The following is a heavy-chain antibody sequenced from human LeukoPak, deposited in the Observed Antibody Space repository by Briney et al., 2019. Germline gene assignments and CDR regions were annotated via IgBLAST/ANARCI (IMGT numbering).Heavy chain of an antibody. V-gene: IGHV4-59*01. J-gene: IGHJ4*02. CDR3: AITKGDSGAFDY. Sequence: SETLSLTCTVSGGSISSYYWSWIRQPPGKGLEWIGYIYYSGSTNYNPSLKSRATISVDTSKNQFSLKLSSVTAADTAVYYCAITKGDSGAFDYWGQGTLVTVSS. D-gene: IGHD3-10*01. CDR2: IYYSGST. CDR1: GGSISSYY.